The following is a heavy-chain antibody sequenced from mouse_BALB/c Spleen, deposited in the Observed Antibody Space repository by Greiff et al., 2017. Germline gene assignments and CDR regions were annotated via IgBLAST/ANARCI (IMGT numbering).Heavy chain of an antibody. D-gene: IGHD1-1*01. Sequence: EVQRVESGGGLVKPGGSLKLSCAASGFAFSSYDMSWVRQTPEKRLEWVAYISSGGGSTYYPDTVKGRFTISRDNAKNTLYLQMSSLKSEDTAMYYCARQGYGSSWFAYWGQGTLVTVSA. V-gene: IGHV5-12-1*01. CDR1: GFAFSSYD. J-gene: IGHJ3*01. CDR3: ARQGYGSSWFAY. CDR2: ISSGGGST.